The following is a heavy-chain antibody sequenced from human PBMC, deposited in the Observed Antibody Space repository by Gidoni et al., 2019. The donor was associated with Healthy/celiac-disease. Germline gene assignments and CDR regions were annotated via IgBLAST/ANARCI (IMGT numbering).Heavy chain of an antibody. CDR3: AKDRYCSGGSCYADYYYYGMDV. CDR2: ISGSGGST. V-gene: IGHV3-23*01. CDR1: GFPFSSYA. Sequence: EVQLLESGGGLVQPGGSLRLSCAASGFPFSSYALSWVRQAPGTGLEWVSAISGSGGSTYYADSVKGRFTISRDNSKNTLYLQMNSLRAEDTAVYYCAKDRYCSGGSCYADYYYYGMDVWGQGTTVTVSS. J-gene: IGHJ6*02. D-gene: IGHD2-15*01.